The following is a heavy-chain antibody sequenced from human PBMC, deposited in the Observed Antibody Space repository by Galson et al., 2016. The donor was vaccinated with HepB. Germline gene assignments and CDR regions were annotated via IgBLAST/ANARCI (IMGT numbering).Heavy chain of an antibody. CDR2: ISFDGTKK. CDR1: GFTFSNYA. D-gene: IGHD2-21*01. Sequence: SLRLSCAASGFTFSNYAFYWVRQAPGKGLEWVSVISFDGTKKYYSGSVKGRFTVSRANSRNTLFLQMKSLRRDDTAVYFCTREGVGYSGMDVWGQGTPVIVSS. J-gene: IGHJ6*01. CDR3: TREGVGYSGMDV. V-gene: IGHV3-30*01.